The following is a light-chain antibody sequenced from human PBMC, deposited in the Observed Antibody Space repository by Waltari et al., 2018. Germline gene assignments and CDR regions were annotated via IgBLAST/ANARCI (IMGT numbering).Light chain of an antibody. V-gene: IGKV1-5*03. CDR1: QSISSW. Sequence: DIQMTQSPSTLSASVGDRVTITCRASQSISSWLAWYQQKPGKAPKLLIYKASTLESGVPSRFSGSESGTEFTLTISSLQPDDFATYYCQQYNSYSPATFGQGTKVEI. CDR3: QQYNSYSPAT. CDR2: KAS. J-gene: IGKJ1*01.